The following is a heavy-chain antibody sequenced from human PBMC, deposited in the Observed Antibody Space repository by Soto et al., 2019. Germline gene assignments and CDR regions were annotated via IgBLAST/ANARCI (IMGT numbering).Heavy chain of an antibody. V-gene: IGHV1-69*01. CDR2: IIPIFGTA. CDR1: GGTFSSYA. J-gene: IGHJ4*02. Sequence: QVQLVQSGAEVKKPGSSVKVSCKASGGTFSSYATSWVRQAPGQGLEWMGGIIPIFGTANYAQKFQGRVTITADESTSTAYMELSSLRSEDTAVYYCARDRSAYCGGDCYSGSDYWGQGTLVTVSS. D-gene: IGHD2-21*02. CDR3: ARDRSAYCGGDCYSGSDY.